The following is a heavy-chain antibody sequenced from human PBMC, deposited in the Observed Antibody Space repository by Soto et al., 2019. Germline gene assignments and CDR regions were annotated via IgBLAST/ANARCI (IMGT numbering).Heavy chain of an antibody. V-gene: IGHV4-39*01. D-gene: IGHD1-26*01. Sequence: SETLSLTCTVSGGSITSNAYYWGWIRQPPGKGLEWLGYIYYSGSASYNPSLKSRVTMSVDTSKNQFSLKLISVTAAEKAVYYCARRPKRGSYSWCFDYWGQGTLVTVSS. J-gene: IGHJ4*02. CDR1: GGSITSNAYY. CDR2: IYYSGSA. CDR3: ARRPKRGSYSWCFDY.